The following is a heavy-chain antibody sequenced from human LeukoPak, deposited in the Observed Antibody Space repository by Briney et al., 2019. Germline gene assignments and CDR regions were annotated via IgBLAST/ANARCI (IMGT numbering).Heavy chain of an antibody. CDR2: INPNSGDT. Sequence: ASVKVSCKTSGYTFSGSYIHWVRQAPGRGLEWMGRINPNSGDTNYAQNFQGRVTMTRDTSITTAYMELSSLTSDDTAVYFCARSAENCNNGVCFTDYYMDVWGKGTTVTVSS. CDR3: ARSAENCNNGVCFTDYYMDV. V-gene: IGHV1-2*06. CDR1: GYTFSGSY. D-gene: IGHD2-8*01. J-gene: IGHJ6*03.